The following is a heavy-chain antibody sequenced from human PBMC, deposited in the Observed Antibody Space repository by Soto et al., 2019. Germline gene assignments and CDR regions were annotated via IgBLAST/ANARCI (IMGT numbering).Heavy chain of an antibody. V-gene: IGHV3-9*01. CDR2: ISWNSGNI. D-gene: IGHD3-10*01. CDR1: GFVFDDYA. CDR3: TKDTDPGEVLDVSYFDH. J-gene: IGHJ4*02. Sequence: EVQLVESGGGLVQPGRSLRLSCEASGFVFDDYAMHWVRQPPGKGLEWVSSISWNSGNIGYADSMKGRFTISRENSKNSLYLQMNSLGTDDTALYYCTKDTDPGEVLDVSYFDHWGRGTLVTVSS.